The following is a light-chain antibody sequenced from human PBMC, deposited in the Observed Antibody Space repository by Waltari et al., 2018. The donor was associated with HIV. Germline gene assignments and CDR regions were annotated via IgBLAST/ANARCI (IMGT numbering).Light chain of an antibody. CDR1: SSDVGGYNY. V-gene: IGLV2-11*01. CDR2: DVS. CDR3: CSYAGSSYV. Sequence: QSALTQPRSVSGSPGQSVTISCTGTSSDVGGYNYVSWYQQHPGKVPKLMIYDVSKGPSGVPDRFSGSKSGNTASLTISGLQAEDEADYYCCSYAGSSYVFGTGTKVTVL. J-gene: IGLJ1*01.